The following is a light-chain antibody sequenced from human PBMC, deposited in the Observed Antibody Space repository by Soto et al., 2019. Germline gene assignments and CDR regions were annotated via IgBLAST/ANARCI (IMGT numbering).Light chain of an antibody. CDR2: RSN. CDR1: SSNIGSNY. J-gene: IGLJ2*01. CDR3: AAWDDSLSAVV. V-gene: IGLV1-47*01. Sequence: QSVLTQPPSASGTPGQRVTISCSGSSSNIGSNYVYWYQQLPGTAPKLLIYRSNQRPSGVPDRFSGSKSGTSASLAINGLRSEDEADYYCAAWDDSLSAVVFGGGTKLTVL.